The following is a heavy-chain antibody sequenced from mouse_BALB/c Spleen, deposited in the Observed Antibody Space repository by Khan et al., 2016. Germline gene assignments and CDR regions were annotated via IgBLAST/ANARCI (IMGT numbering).Heavy chain of an antibody. CDR1: GFTFSSYS. CDR3: ASHLTGSFAY. Sequence: EVELVESGGDLVKPGGSLKLSCAASGFTFSSYSMSWVRQTPDKRLEWVATISSGGDYTYYPDNVKGRFTISRDNPKNTLYLQMSSLESEYTAMYYCASHLTGSFAYWGQGTLVTVSA. V-gene: IGHV5-6*01. D-gene: IGHD4-1*01. CDR2: ISSGGDYT. J-gene: IGHJ3*01.